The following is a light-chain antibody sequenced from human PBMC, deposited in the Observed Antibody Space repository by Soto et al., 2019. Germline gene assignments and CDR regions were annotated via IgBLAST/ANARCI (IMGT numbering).Light chain of an antibody. CDR2: KAS. CDR1: ENIKNW. Sequence: DVQMTQSPSTLAASVGDRVTITCRASENIKNWLAWYQQKPGKAPKLLIYKASTLKSGVPSRFSGSGSGTEFTLTISSLQPDDFATYYCQHYNSYSEAFGQGTKVDI. J-gene: IGKJ1*01. CDR3: QHYNSYSEA. V-gene: IGKV1-5*03.